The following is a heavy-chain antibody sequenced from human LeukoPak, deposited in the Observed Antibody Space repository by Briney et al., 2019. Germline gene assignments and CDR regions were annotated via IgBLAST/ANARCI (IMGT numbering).Heavy chain of an antibody. J-gene: IGHJ4*02. CDR1: GFSFTSNG. CDR3: AGGQGDTSGSYYNYFDL. D-gene: IGHD3-10*01. Sequence: PGKSLRLSCEASGFSFTSNGMHWVRQAPGKGLEWVAVMWYDGSTKYYSDSVKGRFTISRDNSKNTLYLQMNSLRAEDTAVYYCAGGQGDTSGSYYNYFDLWGQGTLVTVSS. V-gene: IGHV3-33*01. CDR2: MWYDGSTK.